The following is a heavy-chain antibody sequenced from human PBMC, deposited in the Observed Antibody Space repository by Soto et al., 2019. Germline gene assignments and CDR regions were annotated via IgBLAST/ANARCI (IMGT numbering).Heavy chain of an antibody. CDR3: ARASYYDILTGQGRDAFDI. Sequence: EVQLVESGGGLVQPGGSLRLSCAASGFTVTSNFMSWVRQAPGKGLEWVSVIYSGGSTYYADSVKGRFTISRDNSKNTLYLQMNSLRAEDTAVYYCARASYYDILTGQGRDAFDIWGQGTMVTVSS. CDR2: IYSGGST. V-gene: IGHV3-66*01. J-gene: IGHJ3*02. D-gene: IGHD3-9*01. CDR1: GFTVTSNF.